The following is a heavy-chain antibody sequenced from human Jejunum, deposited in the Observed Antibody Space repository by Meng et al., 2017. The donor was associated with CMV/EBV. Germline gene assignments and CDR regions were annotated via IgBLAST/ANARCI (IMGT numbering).Heavy chain of an antibody. CDR2: ITSTGDRI. J-gene: IGHJ5*02. V-gene: IGHV3-48*03. CDR3: ASNLGQWLSWFDP. Sequence: SGFNFCKFEMSWVRQAPRKGLEWLAYITSTGDRIYYAESVKGRFIVSRDNAKNSLYLEMDSLRAEDSGVYYCASNLGQWLSWFDPWGQGTVVTVSS. CDR1: GFNFCKFE. D-gene: IGHD5-12*01.